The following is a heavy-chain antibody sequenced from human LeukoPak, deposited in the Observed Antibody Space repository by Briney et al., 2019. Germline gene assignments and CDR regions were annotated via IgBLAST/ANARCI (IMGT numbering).Heavy chain of an antibody. CDR3: TTGPGNSGF. CDR1: GLTFDNAW. J-gene: IGHJ4*02. D-gene: IGHD4-23*01. V-gene: IGHV3-15*01. Sequence: GGSLRLSCVVSGLTFDNAWMSWVRQAPGKGLEWVGRIKSKNVGETTEYAAPVQGRFTISGDDSKNTVYLQMSSLKTEDTAVYYCTTGPGNSGFWGQGTLVTVSS. CDR2: IKSKNVGETT.